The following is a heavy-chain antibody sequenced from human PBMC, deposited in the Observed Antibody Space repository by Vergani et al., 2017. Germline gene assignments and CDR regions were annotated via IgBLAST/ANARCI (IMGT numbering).Heavy chain of an antibody. D-gene: IGHD6-19*01. CDR3: ARRTKVAGTYYYYMDV. CDR2: IYYSGST. CDR1: GGSISSYY. J-gene: IGHJ6*03. Sequence: QVQLQESGPGLVKPSETLPLTCTVSGGSISSYYWSWIRQPPGKGLEWIGYIYYSGSTNYNPSLKSRVTISVDTSKNQFSLKLSSVTAADTAVYYCARRTKVAGTYYYYMDVWGKGTTVTVSS. V-gene: IGHV4-59*01.